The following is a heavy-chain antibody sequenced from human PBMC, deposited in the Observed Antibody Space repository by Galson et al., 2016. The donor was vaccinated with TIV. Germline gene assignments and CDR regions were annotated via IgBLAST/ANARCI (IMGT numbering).Heavy chain of an antibody. Sequence: SVKVSCKASGYTFTGYFMHWVRQAPGQGLEWMGWINTNSGGTNYAQKFQGRVTMTRDTSISTAYMELSSLLSDDTAMYFCARAPTLIVATIYWYFDLWGRGTLVTVSS. D-gene: IGHD5-12*01. V-gene: IGHV1-2*02. J-gene: IGHJ2*01. CDR1: GYTFTGYF. CDR2: INTNSGGT. CDR3: ARAPTLIVATIYWYFDL.